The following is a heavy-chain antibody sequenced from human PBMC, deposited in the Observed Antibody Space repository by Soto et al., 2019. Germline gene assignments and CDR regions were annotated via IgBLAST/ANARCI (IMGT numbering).Heavy chain of an antibody. CDR1: GGTFTSYG. CDR3: VSGDCGGDCSFDY. D-gene: IGHD2-21*02. Sequence: QVQLVQSGAEVKKPGSSVKVSCKASGGTFTSYGVSWVRQAPGQGLEWMGGIIPIFATANYAQKFQGRVTSTADESTSTAYMELSSLRSEDSAVYYCVSGDCGGDCSFDYWGQGTLVTVSS. V-gene: IGHV1-69*01. CDR2: IIPIFATA. J-gene: IGHJ4*02.